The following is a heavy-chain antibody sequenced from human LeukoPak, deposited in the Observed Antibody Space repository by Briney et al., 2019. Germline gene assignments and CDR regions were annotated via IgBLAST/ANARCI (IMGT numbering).Heavy chain of an antibody. J-gene: IGHJ3*02. CDR3: ARGAAAGTQSFDDAFDI. V-gene: IGHV3-48*04. D-gene: IGHD6-13*01. Sequence: GGSLRLSCAASGFTFSSYSINWVRQAPGKGLEWVSYISGSSTTIYYADSVKGRFTISRDNAKNSLYLQMNSLRAEDTAVYYCARGAAAGTQSFDDAFDIWGQGTMVTVSS. CDR1: GFTFSSYS. CDR2: ISGSSTTI.